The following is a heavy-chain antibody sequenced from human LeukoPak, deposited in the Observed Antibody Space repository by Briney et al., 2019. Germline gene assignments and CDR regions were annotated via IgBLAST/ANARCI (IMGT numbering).Heavy chain of an antibody. CDR3: ARGVSGTVSAGSV. V-gene: IGHV4-30-2*01. Sequence: SETLSPTCTVSGGSISSGGYYWSWIRQPPGKGLEWIGYIYHSGSTYYNPSLKSRVTISVDTSKNQLSLKLTSVTAADTAVYYCARGVSGTVSAGSVWGQGTLVTVSS. J-gene: IGHJ4*02. CDR1: GGSISSGGYY. CDR2: IYHSGST. D-gene: IGHD4-11*01.